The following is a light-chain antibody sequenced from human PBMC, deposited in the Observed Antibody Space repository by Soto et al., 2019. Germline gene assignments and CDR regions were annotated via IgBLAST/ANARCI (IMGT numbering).Light chain of an antibody. V-gene: IGLV2-8*01. CDR2: EVT. CDR3: ASYVGNDIWV. CDR1: SSDVGAYKY. J-gene: IGLJ3*02. Sequence: QSALTQPPSASGSPGQSGTISCTGTSSDVGAYKYVSWYQPYPGKAPKLMIYEVTKQPSGVPDRFSGSKSGKTASLTVSGLQAEEEADYYCASYVGNDIWVFGGGTKLTVL.